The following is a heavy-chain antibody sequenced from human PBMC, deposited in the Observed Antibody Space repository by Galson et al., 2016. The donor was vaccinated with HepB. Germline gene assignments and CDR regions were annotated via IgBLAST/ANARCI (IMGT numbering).Heavy chain of an antibody. D-gene: IGHD3-10*01. J-gene: IGHJ4*02. Sequence: SLRLSCAASGLTFTFYAMAWVRQAPGKGLEWLSSIAGLGGGIYYADSVKGRFAISRDNSKNTLYLETNNLRAEDTAVYYCAKYSGWGTRNFDSWGQGTLVTVSS. CDR3: AKYSGWGTRNFDS. V-gene: IGHV3-23*01. CDR1: GLTFTFYA. CDR2: IAGLGGGI.